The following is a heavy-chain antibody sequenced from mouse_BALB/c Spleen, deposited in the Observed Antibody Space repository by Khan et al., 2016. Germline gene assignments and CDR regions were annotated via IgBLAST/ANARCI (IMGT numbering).Heavy chain of an antibody. J-gene: IGHJ4*01. CDR1: GFSLTSSG. CDR3: AKRVKNRYDCAMDH. D-gene: IGHD2-14*01. CDR2: IWGDGSI. V-gene: IGHV2-3*01. Sequence: QVQLKESGPGLVAPSQSLSITCTVSGFSLTSSGVSWVRQPPGKGLEWLGVIWGDGSINYHPALISRLSISKDNSKSQVFLKLNSLQTDDTATYYSAKRVKNRYDCAMDHWGQGTSVTVSS.